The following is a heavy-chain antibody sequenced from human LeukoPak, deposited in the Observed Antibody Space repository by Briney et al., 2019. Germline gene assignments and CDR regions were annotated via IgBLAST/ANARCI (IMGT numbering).Heavy chain of an antibody. Sequence: GGSLRLSCAASGFTFGRSWMTWVRQAPGKGLEWVANIKEDGSAKYYVDSVKGRFTISRDNAKNSLYLQMNSLRDEDTAVYYCARDGRPIDYWGQGTLVTVSS. J-gene: IGHJ4*02. V-gene: IGHV3-7*05. CDR1: GFTFGRSW. CDR3: ARDGRPIDY. CDR2: IKEDGSAK.